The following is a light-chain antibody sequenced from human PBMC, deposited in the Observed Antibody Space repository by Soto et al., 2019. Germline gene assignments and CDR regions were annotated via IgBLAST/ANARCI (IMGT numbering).Light chain of an antibody. Sequence: QYALTQPASVSGSPGQSITISCTGTSSDVGGYNYVSWYQQHPGKAPKLMIYEVSNRPSGVSNRFSGSKSGNTASLTISGLQAEDEADYYCSSYTISSTLVFGGGTKLTVL. V-gene: IGLV2-14*01. CDR2: EVS. CDR3: SSYTISSTLV. CDR1: SSDVGGYNY. J-gene: IGLJ2*01.